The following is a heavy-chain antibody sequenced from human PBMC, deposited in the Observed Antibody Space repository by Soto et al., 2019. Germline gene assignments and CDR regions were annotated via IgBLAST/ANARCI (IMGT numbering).Heavy chain of an antibody. Sequence: EVQLLESGVGFIQPGGSLRLYCAASGFTFGSYAMSWVRQAPGKGLECISSTSARGGTTYYADSVNGRFIISRDNSTNMLYPEINSLRAEDTAVYYCAKAKYSSSWWAVDYWGQGTLVTVSS. CDR3: AKAKYSSSWWAVDY. V-gene: IGHV3-23*01. D-gene: IGHD6-13*01. J-gene: IGHJ4*02. CDR1: GFTFGSYA. CDR2: TSARGGTT.